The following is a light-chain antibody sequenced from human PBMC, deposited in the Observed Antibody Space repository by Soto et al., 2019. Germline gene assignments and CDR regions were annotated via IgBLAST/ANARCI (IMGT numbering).Light chain of an antibody. CDR2: ATS. V-gene: IGKV3-20*01. Sequence: EIVLTQSPGTLSLSPGETATLSCRASQTVNSDYLAWFQQRPGHAPRLLIFATSRRATDIPDRFSGSGSGTDFTLTISRMEPEDSAVYYCQQYGSSGTFGQGTKVDIK. J-gene: IGKJ1*01. CDR1: QTVNSDY. CDR3: QQYGSSGT.